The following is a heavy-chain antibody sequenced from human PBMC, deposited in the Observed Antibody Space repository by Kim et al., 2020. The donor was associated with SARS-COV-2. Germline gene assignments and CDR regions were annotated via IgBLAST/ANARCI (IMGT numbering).Heavy chain of an antibody. J-gene: IGHJ4*02. CDR1: GGSISSYY. V-gene: IGHV4-4*07. CDR2: IYTSGST. CDR3: AREHLGFGRAATPFDY. Sequence: SETLSLTCTVSGGSISSYYWSWIRQPAGKGLEWIGRIYTSGSTNYNPSLKSRVTMSVDTSKNQFSLKLSSVTAADTAVYYCAREHLGFGRAATPFDYWGQGTLVTVAS. D-gene: IGHD2-15*01.